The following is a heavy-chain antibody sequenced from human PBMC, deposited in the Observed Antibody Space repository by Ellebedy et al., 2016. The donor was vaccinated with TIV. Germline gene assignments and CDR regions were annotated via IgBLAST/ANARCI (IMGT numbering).Heavy chain of an antibody. V-gene: IGHV4-59*01. CDR1: GDSMSDYY. Sequence: SETLSLTCTVSGDSMSDYYWSWIRQPPGKGLEWIAYIHSSGTTNYNPSLKSRVTMSVDTSKNQFSLKLNSVTAADTAVYYCARGQQLWLMYYFDYWGQGTLVTVSS. D-gene: IGHD5-18*01. J-gene: IGHJ4*02. CDR2: IHSSGTT. CDR3: ARGQQLWLMYYFDY.